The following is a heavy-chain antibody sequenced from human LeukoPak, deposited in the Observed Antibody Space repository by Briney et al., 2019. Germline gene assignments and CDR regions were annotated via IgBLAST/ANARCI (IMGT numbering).Heavy chain of an antibody. CDR2: IYYSGST. Sequence: SETLSLTCTVSGGSISSYYWSWIRQPPGKGLEWIGYIYYSGSTNYNPSLKSRVTISVDTSKNQFSLKLGSVTAADTAVYYCARRLVGATGTDAFDIWGQGTMVTVSS. CDR1: GGSISSYY. D-gene: IGHD1-26*01. J-gene: IGHJ3*02. CDR3: ARRLVGATGTDAFDI. V-gene: IGHV4-59*08.